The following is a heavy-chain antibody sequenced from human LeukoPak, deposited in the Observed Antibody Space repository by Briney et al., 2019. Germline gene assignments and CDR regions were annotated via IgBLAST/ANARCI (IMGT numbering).Heavy chain of an antibody. Sequence: SETLSLTCTVSGGSISSGVNYWSWIRQHPGKGLEWIGYIYNSGSTYYNPSLKSRVTILVDTSTNQLSLKLSSVTAADTAVYYCARDLGAYGYHDYWGQGTLVTVSS. CDR3: ARDLGAYGYHDY. CDR1: GGSISSGVNY. J-gene: IGHJ4*02. CDR2: IYNSGST. V-gene: IGHV4-31*03. D-gene: IGHD5-12*01.